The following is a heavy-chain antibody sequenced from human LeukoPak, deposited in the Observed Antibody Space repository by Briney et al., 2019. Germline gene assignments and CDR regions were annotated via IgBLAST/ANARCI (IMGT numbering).Heavy chain of an antibody. CDR1: GGSISGYY. CDR2: IYYTGST. V-gene: IGHV4-59*01. CDR3: ARDRPGGSSLDY. Sequence: SETLSLTCTVSGGSISGYYWSWIRQPPGKGLEWIGYIYYTGSTNYNPSLKSRVTISVDTSKNQFSLKLRSVTAADTAVYYCARDRPGGSSLDYWGQGTLVTVSS. J-gene: IGHJ4*02. D-gene: IGHD6-13*01.